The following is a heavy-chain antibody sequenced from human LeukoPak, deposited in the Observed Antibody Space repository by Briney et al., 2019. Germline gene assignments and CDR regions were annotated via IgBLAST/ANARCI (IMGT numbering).Heavy chain of an antibody. CDR3: VRDWSRFEY. CDR1: GFTFSSYG. Sequence: GGSLRLSCAASGFTFSSYGMSWVRQAPGKGLEWVANIKQDGSEKYYVDSVKGRFTISRDKAKNSLYLQMNSLRAEDTAVYYCVRDWSRFEYWGQGTLVTVSS. V-gene: IGHV3-7*04. J-gene: IGHJ4*02. CDR2: IKQDGSEK.